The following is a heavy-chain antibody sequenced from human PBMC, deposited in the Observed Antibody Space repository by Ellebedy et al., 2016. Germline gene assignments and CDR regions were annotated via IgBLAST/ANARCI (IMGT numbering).Heavy chain of an antibody. V-gene: IGHV3-7*01. J-gene: IGHJ4*02. CDR3: ARDQPLLSYYFDY. D-gene: IGHD2-21*02. Sequence: GGSLRLSXAASGFTFSSYWMSWVRQAPGKGLEWVANIKQDGSEKYYVDSVKGRFTISRDNAKNSLYLQMNSLRAEDTAVYYCARDQPLLSYYFDYWGQGTLVTVSS. CDR1: GFTFSSYW. CDR2: IKQDGSEK.